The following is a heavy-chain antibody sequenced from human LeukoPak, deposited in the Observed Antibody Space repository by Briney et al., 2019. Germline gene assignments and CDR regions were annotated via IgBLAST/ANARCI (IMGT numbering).Heavy chain of an antibody. CDR2: INPSGGYT. D-gene: IGHD4-11*01. V-gene: IGHV1-46*01. Sequence: GASVKVSCKASGFAFTSYYMHWVRQAPGQGLEWMGIINPSGGYTRYAQKFQGRVTMTRDMSTSTVYMELNSLRSEDTAVYYCARGDYDYRGFDYWGQGTLVTVSS. J-gene: IGHJ4*02. CDR3: ARGDYDYRGFDY. CDR1: GFAFTSYY.